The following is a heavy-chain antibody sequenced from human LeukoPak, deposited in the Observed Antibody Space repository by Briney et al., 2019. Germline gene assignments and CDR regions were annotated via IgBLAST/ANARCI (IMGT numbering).Heavy chain of an antibody. D-gene: IGHD3-22*01. CDR3: ARTHDSSGYSAFHI. V-gene: IGHV4-59*12. Sequence: SETLSLTCSVSGDSISSYYWNWIRQPPGKELEWIGYIYYSGSTYYNPSLKSRVTISVDTSKSQFSLEVSSVTAADTAVYYCARTHDSSGYSAFHIWGQGTMVTVSS. CDR1: GDSISSYY. CDR2: IYYSGST. J-gene: IGHJ3*02.